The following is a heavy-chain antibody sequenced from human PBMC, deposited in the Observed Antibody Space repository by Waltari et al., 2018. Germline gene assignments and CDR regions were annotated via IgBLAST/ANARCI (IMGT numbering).Heavy chain of an antibody. CDR1: GGNLSIYD. CDR3: AREIPTEGFDL. CDR2: ISPHSGTS. V-gene: IGHV1-8*03. Sequence: QVQLVQSGTEVKKPGASVTVSCKASGGNLSIYDINWVRQAAGQGLEWGGWISPHSGTSGSAQKFQGRVTITSDTSISTVYMDLSSLRSEDTAVYYCAREIPTEGFDLWGQGTLVTVSS. J-gene: IGHJ5*02. D-gene: IGHD2-21*01.